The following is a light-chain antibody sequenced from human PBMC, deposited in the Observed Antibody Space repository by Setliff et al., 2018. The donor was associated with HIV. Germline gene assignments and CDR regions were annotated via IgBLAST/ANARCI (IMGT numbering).Light chain of an antibody. CDR1: SSDIGAYNH. CDR3: TSLTTSTTWV. CDR2: GVT. Sequence: QSVLTQPASVSGSPGQWITISCVGTSSDIGAYNHVSWFQQHPGKAPKHLIYGVTSRPSGVSNRFSGSKTANTASLTISGLQAEDEADYYCTSLTTSTTWVFGGGTKVTVL. J-gene: IGLJ3*02. V-gene: IGLV2-14*03.